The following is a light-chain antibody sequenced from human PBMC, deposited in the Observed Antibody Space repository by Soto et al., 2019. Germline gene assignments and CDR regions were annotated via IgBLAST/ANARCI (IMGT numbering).Light chain of an antibody. V-gene: IGKV3-11*01. CDR3: QQRSNCP. Sequence: EIVLTQSPATLSLSPGERATLSCRASQSVSSYLAWYQQKPGQAPRLLIYDASNRATGIPARFSGSGSGTDFTLTISSLEPEDFAVYYCQQRSNCPFGPGNKVDIK. CDR1: QSVSSY. CDR2: DAS. J-gene: IGKJ3*01.